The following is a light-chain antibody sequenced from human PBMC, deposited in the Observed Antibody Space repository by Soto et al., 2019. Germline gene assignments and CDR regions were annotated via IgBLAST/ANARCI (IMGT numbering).Light chain of an antibody. CDR1: SSNIGAGYG. CDR2: GDT. J-gene: IGLJ1*01. CDR3: QSYDNSLSGPV. V-gene: IGLV1-40*01. Sequence: QSVLTQPPSVSGAPGQRVTISCTGSSSNIGAGYGAHWYQQLPGKVPKLLIYGDTNRPSGVPDRFSGSKSGTSASLAITGLQPEDEADYYCQSYDNSLSGPVFGPGTKLTVL.